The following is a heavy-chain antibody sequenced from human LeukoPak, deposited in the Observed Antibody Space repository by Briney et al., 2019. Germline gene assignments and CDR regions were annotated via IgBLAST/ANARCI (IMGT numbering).Heavy chain of an antibody. J-gene: IGHJ3*02. V-gene: IGHV1-3*02. Sequence: ASVKVSCKASGYTFTSYAMHWVRQAPGQRLEWMGWSNAGNGNTKYSQEFQGRVTITRDTSASTAYMELSSLRSEDTAVYYCAADTYGRDAFDIWGQEKMDTVSS. D-gene: IGHD3-16*01. CDR1: GYTFTSYA. CDR3: AADTYGRDAFDI. CDR2: SNAGNGNT.